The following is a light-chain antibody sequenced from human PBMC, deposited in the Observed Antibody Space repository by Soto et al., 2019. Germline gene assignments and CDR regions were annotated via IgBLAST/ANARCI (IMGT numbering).Light chain of an antibody. CDR2: GAS. CDR1: QSVSSSY. Sequence: EIVLTQSPGTLSLSPGERATLSCRASQSVSSSYLAWYQQKPGQAPRLLIYGASSRATGIPDRFSGSVSGTDFTLNISRLEPEDFAVYYCQQYGTSLYTFGQGTKLEIK. J-gene: IGKJ2*01. CDR3: QQYGTSLYT. V-gene: IGKV3-20*01.